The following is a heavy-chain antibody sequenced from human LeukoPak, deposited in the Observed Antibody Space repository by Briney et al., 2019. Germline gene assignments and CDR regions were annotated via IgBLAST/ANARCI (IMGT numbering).Heavy chain of an antibody. Sequence: GGSLRLSCAASGFTFSSYSMNWVRQAPGKGLEWVSSISSSSSYIYYADSVKGRFTISRDNAKNSLYLQMNSLRAEDTAVYYCARVGGGSPRFDIWGQGTMVTVSS. CDR2: ISSSSSYI. CDR3: ARVGGGSPRFDI. J-gene: IGHJ3*02. CDR1: GFTFSSYS. D-gene: IGHD4-23*01. V-gene: IGHV3-21*01.